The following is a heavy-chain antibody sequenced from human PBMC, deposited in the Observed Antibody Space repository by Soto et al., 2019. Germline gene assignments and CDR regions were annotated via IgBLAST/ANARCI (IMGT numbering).Heavy chain of an antibody. CDR3: AGDPSGYGDYTLGFDY. J-gene: IGHJ4*02. CDR1: GYTFTSYY. Sequence: ASVKVSCKASGYTFTSYYMHWVRQAPGQGLEWMGIINPSGGSTSYAQKFQGRVTMTRDTSTSTVYMELSSLRSEDTAVYYCAGDPSGYGDYTLGFDYWGQGTLVTVSS. V-gene: IGHV1-46*01. CDR2: INPSGGST. D-gene: IGHD4-17*01.